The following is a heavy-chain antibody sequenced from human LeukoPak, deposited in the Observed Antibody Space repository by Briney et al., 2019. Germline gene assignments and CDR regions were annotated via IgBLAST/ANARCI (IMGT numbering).Heavy chain of an antibody. CDR2: IYYSGST. CDR1: GGSISSSSYY. Sequence: SETLSLTCTVSGGSISSSSYYWGWIRQPPGKGLEWIGSIYYSGSTYYNPSLKSRVTISVDTSKNQFSLKLSSVTAADTAVYYCARATKVVPAAAELYYYYYMDVWGKGTTVTVSS. CDR3: ARATKVVPAAAELYYYYYMDV. J-gene: IGHJ6*03. D-gene: IGHD2-2*01. V-gene: IGHV4-39*07.